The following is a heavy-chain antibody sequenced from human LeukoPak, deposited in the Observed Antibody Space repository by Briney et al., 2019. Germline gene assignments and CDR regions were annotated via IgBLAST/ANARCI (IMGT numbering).Heavy chain of an antibody. CDR3: ARDRYCSGGSCYDAFDI. CDR2: IIPIFGTA. Sequence: VPSVKVSCKASGGTFSSYAISWVRQAPGQGLEWMGGIIPIFGTANYAQKFQGRVTITADESTSTAYMELSSLRSEDTAVYYCARDRYCSGGSCYDAFDIWGQGTMVTVSS. D-gene: IGHD2-15*01. J-gene: IGHJ3*02. V-gene: IGHV1-69*01. CDR1: GGTFSSYA.